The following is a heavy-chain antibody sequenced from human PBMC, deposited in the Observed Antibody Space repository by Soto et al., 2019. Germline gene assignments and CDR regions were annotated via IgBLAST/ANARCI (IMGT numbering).Heavy chain of an antibody. V-gene: IGHV3-30-3*01. Sequence: QVQLVESGGGVVQPGRSLRLSCAASGFTFSSYAMHWVRQAPGKGLEWVAVISYDGSNKYYADSVKGRFTISRDNSKNTLYLQMNSLRADDTAVYYCAREYESAGSIMFDYWGQGTLVTVSS. D-gene: IGHD3-16*01. J-gene: IGHJ4*02. CDR3: AREYESAGSIMFDY. CDR1: GFTFSSYA. CDR2: ISYDGSNK.